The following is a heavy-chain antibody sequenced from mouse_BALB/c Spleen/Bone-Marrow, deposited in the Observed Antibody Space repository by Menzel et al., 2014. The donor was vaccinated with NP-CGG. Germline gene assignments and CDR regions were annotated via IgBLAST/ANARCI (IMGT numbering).Heavy chain of an antibody. CDR2: ILPGSGST. V-gene: IGHV1-9*01. J-gene: IGHJ4*01. CDR1: GYTFSSYW. Sequence: VQLQQSGAELMKPGASVKISCKATGYTFSSYWIEWVKPRPGHGLEWIGEILPGSGSTNYNEKFKGKATFTADTSSNTAYMQLSSLTSEDSAVYYCARGIDYYAMDYWGQGTSVTVPS. CDR3: ARGIDYYAMDY.